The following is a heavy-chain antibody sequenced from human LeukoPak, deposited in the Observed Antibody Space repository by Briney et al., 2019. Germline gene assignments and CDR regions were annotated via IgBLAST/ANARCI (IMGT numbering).Heavy chain of an antibody. V-gene: IGHV3-30*18. J-gene: IGHJ4*02. D-gene: IGHD6-13*01. CDR3: AKDRDRSLYSGCFDY. CDR2: ISYDGTYK. Sequence: PGGSLRLSCAASGFTFTSYGMHWVRQAPGKGLEWVAVISYDGTYKHYAGSVKGRFTISRDDSKNTLYLQTNSRRAEDTAVYYCAKDRDRSLYSGCFDYRGPGTLVTVSS. CDR1: GFTFTSYG.